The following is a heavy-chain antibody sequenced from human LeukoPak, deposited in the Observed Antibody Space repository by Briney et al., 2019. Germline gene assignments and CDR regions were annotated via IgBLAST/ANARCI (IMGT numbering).Heavy chain of an antibody. CDR3: ATLAAVADY. V-gene: IGHV4-34*01. Sequence: SETLSLTCAVYGGSFSGYYWSWIRQPPGKGLEWIGEINHSGSTNYNPSLKSRVTISVDTSKNQFSLKLSSVTAADTAVYYCATLAAVADYWGQGTLVTVSS. CDR2: INHSGST. CDR1: GGSFSGYY. D-gene: IGHD6-13*01. J-gene: IGHJ4*02.